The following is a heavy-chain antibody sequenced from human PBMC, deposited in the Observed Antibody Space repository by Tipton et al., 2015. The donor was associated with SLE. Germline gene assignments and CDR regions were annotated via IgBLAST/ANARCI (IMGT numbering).Heavy chain of an antibody. CDR2: IYYGGST. CDR1: GDSISSGGSY. J-gene: IGHJ4*02. D-gene: IGHD5-24*01. Sequence: TLSLTCTVSGDSISSGGSYWSWIRLHPGKGLEWIGYIYYGGSTFFNPSLNSRISISVDTTKNQFSLTLNSVTAADTAVYYCARAGDRRDGYNFALTYWGQGTLVTVSS. CDR3: ARAGDRRDGYNFALTY. V-gene: IGHV4-31*03.